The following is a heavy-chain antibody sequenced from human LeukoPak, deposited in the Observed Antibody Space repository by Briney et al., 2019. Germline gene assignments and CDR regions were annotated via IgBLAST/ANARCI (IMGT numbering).Heavy chain of an antibody. V-gene: IGHV3-23*01. CDR1: GFIFRNYA. D-gene: IGHD3-9*01. CDR2: ITGSGDSI. Sequence: GASLRLSCAASGFIFRNYAMSWVRQAPGKGLEWVSAITGSGDSIYYADSVKGRFTISRDNSKNTLYVEMNPLRAEDTAVYYCAKWGDYDILTGYYVSDFWGQGTLVTVSS. CDR3: AKWGDYDILTGYYVSDF. J-gene: IGHJ4*02.